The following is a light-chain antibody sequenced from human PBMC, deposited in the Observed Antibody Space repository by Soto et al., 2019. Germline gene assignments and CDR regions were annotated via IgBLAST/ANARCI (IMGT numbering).Light chain of an antibody. V-gene: IGLV2-14*01. J-gene: IGLJ2*01. Sequence: QSALTQPASVSGSPGQSITISCTGTSSDVGGYNYVSWYQQHPGKAPKLMIYEVSKRPSGVSNRFSGSKSGNTAPLTISGLQAEDEADYYCSSYTSSSTRVFGGGTKLTVL. CDR3: SSYTSSSTRV. CDR2: EVS. CDR1: SSDVGGYNY.